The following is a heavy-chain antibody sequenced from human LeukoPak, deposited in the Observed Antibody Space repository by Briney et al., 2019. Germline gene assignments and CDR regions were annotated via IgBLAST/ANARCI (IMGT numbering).Heavy chain of an antibody. CDR2: INHSGST. CDR1: GGSFSGYY. D-gene: IGHD4-17*01. J-gene: IGHJ4*02. V-gene: IGHV4-34*01. CDR3: ARRRGRDYGDRGIDY. Sequence: PSETLSLTCAVYGGSFSGYYWSWIRQPPGKGLERIGEINHSGSTNYNPSLKSRVTISVDTSKNQFSLKLSSVTAADTAVYYCARRRGRDYGDRGIDYWGQGTLVTVSS.